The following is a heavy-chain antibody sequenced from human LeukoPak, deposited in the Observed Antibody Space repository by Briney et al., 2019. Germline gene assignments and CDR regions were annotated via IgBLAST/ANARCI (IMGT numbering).Heavy chain of an antibody. V-gene: IGHV4-59*08. CDR3: ARLPLVRGNYGMDV. D-gene: IGHD3-10*01. Sequence: PSETLSLTCTVSGGSINNYYWNWIRQPPGKGLEWIGYIYYIGSTNYNSSLKSRVTISVDTSKNQFSLKLSSVTAADTAVYFCARLPLVRGNYGMDVWGQGTTVTVSS. CDR2: IYYIGST. J-gene: IGHJ6*02. CDR1: GGSINNYY.